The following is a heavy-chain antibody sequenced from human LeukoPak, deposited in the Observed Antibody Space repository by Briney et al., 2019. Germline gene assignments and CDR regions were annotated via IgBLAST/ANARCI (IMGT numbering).Heavy chain of an antibody. J-gene: IGHJ5*02. CDR3: ARDLANGGENWFDP. D-gene: IGHD4-23*01. Sequence: ASVTVSCKASGYTFTSYGISWVRQAPGQGLEWMGWVSAYNGNTNYAQKLQGRATMTTDTSTSTAYMELRSLRSDDTAVYYCARDLANGGENWFDPWGQGTLVTVSS. CDR1: GYTFTSYG. CDR2: VSAYNGNT. V-gene: IGHV1-18*01.